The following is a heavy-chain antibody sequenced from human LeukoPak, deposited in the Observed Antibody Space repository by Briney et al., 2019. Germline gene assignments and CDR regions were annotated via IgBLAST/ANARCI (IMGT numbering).Heavy chain of an antibody. CDR3: ARDLGSTSVRFDP. D-gene: IGHD2/OR15-2a*01. J-gene: IGHJ5*02. CDR1: GGSISSYY. V-gene: IGHV4-59*01. CDR2: IYYSGST. Sequence: SETLSLTCTVSGGSISSYYWSWIRQPPGKGLEWIGYIYYSGSTNYNPSLKSRVTISVDTSKNQFSLKLSSVTAADTAVYYCARDLGSTSVRFDPWGQGTLVTVSS.